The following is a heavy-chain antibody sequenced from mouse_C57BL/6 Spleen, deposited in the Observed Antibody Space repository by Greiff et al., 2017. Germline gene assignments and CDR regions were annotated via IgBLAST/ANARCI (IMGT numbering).Heavy chain of an antibody. CDR3: ATPDYYGSSLDY. J-gene: IGHJ2*01. Sequence: QVQLQQPGAELVKPGASVKLSCKASGYTFTSYWMHWVKQRPEQGLEWIGMIHPNSGSTNYNEKFKSKATLTVDKSSSTAYMQLSSLTSEDSAVYYCATPDYYGSSLDYWGQGTTLTVSS. CDR1: GYTFTSYW. V-gene: IGHV1-64*01. CDR2: IHPNSGST. D-gene: IGHD1-1*01.